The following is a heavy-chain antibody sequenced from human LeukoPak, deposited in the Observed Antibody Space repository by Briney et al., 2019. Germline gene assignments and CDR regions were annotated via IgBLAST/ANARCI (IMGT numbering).Heavy chain of an antibody. V-gene: IGHV5-51*01. CDR3: ERLYYDSSGYKSGDAFDI. CDR1: GYSFTSYW. Sequence: GESLKISCKGSGYSFTSYWIGWVRQMPGKGLEWMGIIYPGDSDTRYSPSFQGQVTISADKSISTAYLQWSSLKASDTAMYYCERLYYDSSGYKSGDAFDIWGQGTMVTVSS. D-gene: IGHD3-22*01. J-gene: IGHJ3*02. CDR2: IYPGDSDT.